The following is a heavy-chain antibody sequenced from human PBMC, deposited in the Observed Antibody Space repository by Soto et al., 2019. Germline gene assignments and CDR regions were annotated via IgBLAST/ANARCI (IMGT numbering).Heavy chain of an antibody. D-gene: IGHD4-17*01. CDR3: ARGTTVTTPNWFDP. Sequence: ASVKVSCKASGGTFSSYAISWVRQAPGQGLEWMGGIIPIFGTANYAQKFQGRVTITADESTSTAYMELSSLRSEDTAVYYCARGTTVTTPNWFDPWGQGTLVTVS. CDR1: GGTFSSYA. CDR2: IIPIFGTA. J-gene: IGHJ5*02. V-gene: IGHV1-69*13.